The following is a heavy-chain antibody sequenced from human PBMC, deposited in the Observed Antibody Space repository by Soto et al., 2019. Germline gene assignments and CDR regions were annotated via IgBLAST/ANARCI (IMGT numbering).Heavy chain of an antibody. CDR2: IYNTVTS. D-gene: IGHD3-10*01. V-gene: IGHV4-31*03. CDR3: ARGFYGSGGPDL. Sequence: SETLSLTCTISHGSFNSGGFYWGWIRQSPGRGLGWIGHIYNTVTSRYSLPLRSRLTMSIDTSANHFSMSLSSVTAADTAIYYCARGFYGSGGPDLWGPGALVTVSS. CDR1: HGSFNSGGFY. J-gene: IGHJ5*02.